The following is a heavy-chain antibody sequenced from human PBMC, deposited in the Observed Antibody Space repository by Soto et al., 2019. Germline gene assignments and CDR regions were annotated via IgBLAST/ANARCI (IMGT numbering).Heavy chain of an antibody. CDR1: GYTFTSYY. CDR2: INPSGGST. CDR3: ASAAQWLAHFDH. Sequence: QVQLVQSGAEVKKPGASVKVSCKASGYTFTSYYMHWVRQAPGQGLEWMGIINPSGGSTSYAQKFQGRVNMNRDTAPSTVYMELSRLRSEDPAVYYFASAAQWLAHFDHWGQGTLVTVSS. V-gene: IGHV1-46*01. J-gene: IGHJ4*02. D-gene: IGHD6-19*01.